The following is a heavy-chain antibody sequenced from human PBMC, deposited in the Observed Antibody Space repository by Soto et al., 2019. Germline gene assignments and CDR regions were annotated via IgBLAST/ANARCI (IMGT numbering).Heavy chain of an antibody. V-gene: IGHV4-59*12. CDR1: GGSFSPNY. CDR2: IYYSGST. CDR3: ARDVFRSYDFWSGYLSYGMDV. Sequence: PSETLSLTCTVSGGSFSPNYWAWIRQPPGKGLEWIGYIYYSGSTYYNPSLKSRVTISVDTSKNQFSLKLSSVTAADTAVYYCARDVFRSYDFWSGYLSYGMDVWGQGTTVTVSS. D-gene: IGHD3-3*01. J-gene: IGHJ6*02.